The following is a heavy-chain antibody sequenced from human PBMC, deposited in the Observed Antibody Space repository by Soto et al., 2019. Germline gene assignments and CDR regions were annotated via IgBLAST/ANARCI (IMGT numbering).Heavy chain of an antibody. CDR3: AGELWSEEISAGYYYYAMDV. D-gene: IGHD3-16*01. CDR1: GVSSSSGGHY. CDR2: VYYSGTT. V-gene: IGHV4-31*03. J-gene: IGHJ6*02. Sequence: SETLSLTCTVSGVSSSSGGHYWSWIRQHPGKGLEWIGYVYYSGTTYYNPSLKSRVIISLDKSENHVSLKLSSVTAADTAVYYCAGELWSEEISAGYYYYAMDVWGPGTTVTVSS.